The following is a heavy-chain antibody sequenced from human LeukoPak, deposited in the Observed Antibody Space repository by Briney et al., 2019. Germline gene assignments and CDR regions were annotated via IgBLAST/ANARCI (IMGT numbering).Heavy chain of an antibody. CDR1: GFTVNNNY. V-gene: IGHV3-53*01. D-gene: IGHD1-26*01. J-gene: IGHJ3*02. CDR3: ARSAVMGATSFPSAFDI. CDR2: IYSNNTT. Sequence: GGSLRLSRAASGFTVNNNYMTWVRQAPGKGLEWVSVIYSNNTTYYADSVKGRFTISRDNAKNSLYLQMNSLRAEDTAVYNCARSAVMGATSFPSAFDIWGQGTMVTVSS.